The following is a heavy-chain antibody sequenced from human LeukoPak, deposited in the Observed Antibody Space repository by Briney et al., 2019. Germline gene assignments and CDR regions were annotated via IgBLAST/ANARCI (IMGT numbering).Heavy chain of an antibody. D-gene: IGHD3-22*01. V-gene: IGHV3-23*01. J-gene: IGHJ1*01. CDR2: SNNGGST. CDR1: GFTFSSYA. Sequence: AGGSLRLSCAASGFTFSSYAMSWVRQAPGEGLEWVISNNGGSTYNADSVKGRFTISRDNSKNTLYLQMNSLRAEDTAIYYCAKDMLAYYDSRGYFSPFQHWGQGTLVTVSS. CDR3: AKDMLAYYDSRGYFSPFQH.